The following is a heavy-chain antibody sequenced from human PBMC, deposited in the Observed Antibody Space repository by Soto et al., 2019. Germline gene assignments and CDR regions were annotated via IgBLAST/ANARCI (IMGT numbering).Heavy chain of an antibody. D-gene: IGHD3-3*01. V-gene: IGHV3-15*01. CDR2: IKSKTDGGTT. Sequence: EVQLVESGGGLVKPGGSLRLSCAASGFTFSNAWMSWVRQAPGKGLEWVGRIKSKTDGGTTEYAAPVKGRFTISRDDSKNTLYLQMNSLKTEDTAVYYCTTEKYYDFWSGYFGAFDIWGQGTMVTVSS. J-gene: IGHJ3*02. CDR1: GFTFSNAW. CDR3: TTEKYYDFWSGYFGAFDI.